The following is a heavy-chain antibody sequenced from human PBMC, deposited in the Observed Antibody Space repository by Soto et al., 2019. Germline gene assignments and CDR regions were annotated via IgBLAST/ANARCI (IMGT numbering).Heavy chain of an antibody. D-gene: IGHD3-16*01. CDR1: GGSISSSSYY. V-gene: IGHV4-39*01. CDR3: AWGGTPHYYYYGIDV. J-gene: IGHJ6*02. CDR2: IYYSGST. Sequence: PSETLSLTCTVSGGSISSSSYYWGWIRQPPGKGLEWIGSIYYSGSTYYNPSLKSRVTISVDTSKNQFSLKLSSVTAADTAVYYCAWGGTPHYYYYGIDVWGQGTTVT.